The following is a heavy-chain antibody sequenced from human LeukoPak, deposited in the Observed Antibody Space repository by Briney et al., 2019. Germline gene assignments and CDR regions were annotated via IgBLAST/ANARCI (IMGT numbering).Heavy chain of an antibody. J-gene: IGHJ5*02. CDR1: GRSYSCYY. D-gene: IGHD3-3*01. CDR2: ITHSAPT. CDR3: ARRLLRYLEWPVRDWFDP. V-gene: IGHV4-34*01. Sequence: SQTLSLTRCVDGRSYSCYYWNWFRQPPGTGLEWIGEITHSAPTTYNPSLNSRLTISVDTSNSPCSLSLSSVTAADTAVYYCARRLLRYLEWPVRDWFDPWGQGTLVIVS.